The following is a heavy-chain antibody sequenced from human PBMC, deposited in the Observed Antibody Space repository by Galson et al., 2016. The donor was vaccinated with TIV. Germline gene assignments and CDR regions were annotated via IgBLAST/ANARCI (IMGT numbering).Heavy chain of an antibody. J-gene: IGHJ3*02. V-gene: IGHV6-1*01. D-gene: IGHD2-2*01. CDR3: TRAAGKNGASCYATCETFDI. CDR2: TYYRSRWQY. Sequence: CAISGDSVSSDSAAWNWVRQSPSRGLEWLGRTYYRSRWQYDYKVSVKSRITINPDTSKNQFSLQLNSVTPEDTAVYYCTRAAGKNGASCYATCETFDIWGQGTMVTVSS. CDR1: GDSVSSDSAA.